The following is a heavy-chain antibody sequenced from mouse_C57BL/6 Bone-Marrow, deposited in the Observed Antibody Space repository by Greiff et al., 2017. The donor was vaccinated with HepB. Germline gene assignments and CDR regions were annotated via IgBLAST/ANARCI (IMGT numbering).Heavy chain of an antibody. CDR1: GFNIKNTY. D-gene: IGHD1-1*01. Sequence: VQLQQSVAELVRPGASVKLSCTASGFNIKNTYMHWVKQRPEQGLEWIGRIDPANGNTKYAPKFQGKATITADTASNTAYLQLSSLTSEDTALYYCAMGYYGSSPYAMDYWGQGTSVTVSS. V-gene: IGHV14-3*01. J-gene: IGHJ4*01. CDR2: IDPANGNT. CDR3: AMGYYGSSPYAMDY.